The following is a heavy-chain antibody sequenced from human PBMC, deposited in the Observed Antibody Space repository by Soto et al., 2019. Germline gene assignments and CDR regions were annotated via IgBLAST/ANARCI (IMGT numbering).Heavy chain of an antibody. CDR3: ARYNSYAIDY. CDR2: IHYSGTT. J-gene: IGHJ4*02. Sequence: SETLSLTCTDSGTAISSYYWSWIRQPPGKGLEWIANIHYSGTTNYNPSLASRVTLSVDTSKNQFSLKMTSVTAADRAMYFCARYNSYAIDYWGRGTLVTSPQ. V-gene: IGHV4-59*01. CDR1: GTAISSYY. D-gene: IGHD2-8*01.